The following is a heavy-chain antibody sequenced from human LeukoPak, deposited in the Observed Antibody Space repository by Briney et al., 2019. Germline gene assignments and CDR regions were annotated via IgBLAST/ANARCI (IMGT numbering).Heavy chain of an antibody. Sequence: SETLSLTCAVYGGSFSGYYWSWIRQPAGKGLEWIGRVYTSGSTNYNPSLKSRVAISVDTSKNQFSLNLSSVTAADTAVYYCARDQALGYGWPTVLAIDIWGQGTMVTVSS. CDR3: ARDQALGYGWPTVLAIDI. V-gene: IGHV4-4*07. J-gene: IGHJ3*02. CDR1: GGSFSGYY. CDR2: VYTSGST. D-gene: IGHD6-19*01.